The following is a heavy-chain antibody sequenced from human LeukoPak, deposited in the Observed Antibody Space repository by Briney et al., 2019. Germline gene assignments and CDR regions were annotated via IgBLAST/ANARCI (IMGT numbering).Heavy chain of an antibody. J-gene: IGHJ4*02. CDR2: ISYDGSNK. CDR3: ARDLYRIVVVPHYFDY. V-gene: IGHV3-30*03. D-gene: IGHD3-22*01. Sequence: GGSLRLSCAASGFTFSSYGMHWVRQAPGKGLEWVAVISYDGSNKYYADSVKGRFTISRDNAKNSLYLQMNSLRAEDTAVYYCARDLYRIVVVPHYFDYWGQGTLVTVSS. CDR1: GFTFSSYG.